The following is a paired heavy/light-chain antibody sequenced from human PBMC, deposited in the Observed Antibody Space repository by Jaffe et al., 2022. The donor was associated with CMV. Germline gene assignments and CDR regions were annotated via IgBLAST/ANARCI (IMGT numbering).Light chain of an antibody. J-gene: IGKJ5*01. CDR3: QQYGSSPPSIT. V-gene: IGKV3-20*01. CDR2: GAS. CDR1: QSVSSSY. Sequence: EIVLTQSPGTLSLSPGERATLSCRASQSVSSSYLAWYQQKPGQAPRLLIYGASSRATGIPDRFSGSGSGTDFTLTISRLEPEDFAVYYCQQYGSSPPSITFGQGTRLEIK.
Heavy chain of an antibody. CDR1: GYTFTSYY. CDR3: ARDLGSSYIQPEDAFDI. D-gene: IGHD1-1*01. CDR2: INPSGGST. V-gene: IGHV1-46*01. Sequence: QVQLVQSGAEVKKPGASVKVSCKASGYTFTSYYMHWVRQAPGQGLEWMGIINPSGGSTSYAQKFQGRVTMTRDTSTSTVYMELSSLRSEDTAVYYCARDLGSSYIQPEDAFDIWGQGTMVTVSS. J-gene: IGHJ3*02.